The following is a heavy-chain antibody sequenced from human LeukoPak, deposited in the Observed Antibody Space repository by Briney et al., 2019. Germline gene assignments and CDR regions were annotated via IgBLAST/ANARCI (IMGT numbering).Heavy chain of an antibody. Sequence: GGSLRLSCAASGFTVSSNYMSWVREAPGKGLEWVSVIYSGGSTYYADSVKGRFTISRDNSKSTLYLQMNSLRAEDTAVYYCARGYRQSGKFDYWGQGTLVTVSS. D-gene: IGHD1-14*01. V-gene: IGHV3-66*01. CDR1: GFTVSSNY. CDR3: ARGYRQSGKFDY. CDR2: IYSGGST. J-gene: IGHJ4*02.